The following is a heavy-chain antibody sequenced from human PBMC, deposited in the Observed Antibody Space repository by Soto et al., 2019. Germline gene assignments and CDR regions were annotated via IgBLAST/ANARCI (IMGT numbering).Heavy chain of an antibody. CDR3: VCGGNFFIY. CDR2: MDQDGSER. D-gene: IGHD3-16*01. V-gene: IGHV3-7*01. Sequence: EVQLVESGGGLVQPGGSLRLSCAASGFTFSTYWMTWVHQPPGKGLEWVANMDQDGSERYYVDSVRGRFTVSRDNAKNSLCLQMNSLRAEDTAVYYCVCGGNFFIYWGQGTLVTVSP. J-gene: IGHJ4*02. CDR1: GFTFSTYW.